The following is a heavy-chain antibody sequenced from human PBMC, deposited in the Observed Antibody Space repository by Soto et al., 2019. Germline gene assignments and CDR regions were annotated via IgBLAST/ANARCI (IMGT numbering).Heavy chain of an antibody. Sequence: PSETLSLTCAVYGGSFSGYYWSWIRQPPGKGLEWIGEINHSGSTNYNPSLKSRVTISVDTSKNQFSLKLSSVTAADTAVYYCARARLSGSYHYWGQGTLVTV. J-gene: IGHJ4*02. CDR1: GGSFSGYY. CDR2: INHSGST. D-gene: IGHD1-26*01. CDR3: ARARLSGSYHY. V-gene: IGHV4-34*01.